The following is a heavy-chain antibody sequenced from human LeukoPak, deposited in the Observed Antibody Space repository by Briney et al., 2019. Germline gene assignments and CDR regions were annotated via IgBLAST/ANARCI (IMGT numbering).Heavy chain of an antibody. Sequence: GGSLRLSCAASGFTFSNPWMRWVRQAPGKVLEWVGRIKSKTDVGTTDYAAPVKGRFTISRDDSKNTLHLQMNSLKTEDTAVYYCTTDRRYSSGWYVDYYYYMDVWGKGTTVTVSS. J-gene: IGHJ6*03. CDR2: IKSKTDVGTT. CDR3: TTDRRYSSGWYVDYYYYMDV. D-gene: IGHD6-19*01. CDR1: GFTFSNPW. V-gene: IGHV3-15*01.